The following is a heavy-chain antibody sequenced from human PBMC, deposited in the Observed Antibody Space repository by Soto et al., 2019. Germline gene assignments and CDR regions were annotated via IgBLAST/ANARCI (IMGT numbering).Heavy chain of an antibody. CDR1: GGSISSSSYY. D-gene: IGHD6-19*01. CDR3: ARRVLSVAAAATAAFDY. Sequence: SETLSLTCTVSGGSISSSSYYWGWIRQPPGKGLEWIGSIYYSGSTFYNPSLKSRVTISVDTSKNQFSLKLRSVTAADKAMYYCARRVLSVAAAATAAFDYWGQGTLVTVSS. V-gene: IGHV4-39*01. CDR2: IYYSGST. J-gene: IGHJ4*02.